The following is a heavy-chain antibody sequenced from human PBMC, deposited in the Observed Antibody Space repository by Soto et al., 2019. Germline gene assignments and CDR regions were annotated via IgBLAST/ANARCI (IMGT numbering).Heavy chain of an antibody. CDR2: ISYDGSNK. Sequence: AGGSLRLSCAASGLTFSSHGMHWVRQAPGKGLEWVAVISYDGSNKYYADSVKGRSTISRDNSKNTLYLQMNSLRAEDTAVYYCAKERMEQYQLLPFFDYWGQGTLVTVSS. CDR3: AKERMEQYQLLPFFDY. CDR1: GLTFSSHG. D-gene: IGHD2-2*01. J-gene: IGHJ4*02. V-gene: IGHV3-30*18.